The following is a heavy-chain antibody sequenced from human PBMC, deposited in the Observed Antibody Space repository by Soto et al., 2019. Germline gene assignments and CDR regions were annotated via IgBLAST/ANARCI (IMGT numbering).Heavy chain of an antibody. CDR3: TTKPLRGREYYVFDH. CDR2: INPIFGTA. V-gene: IGHV1-69*06. Sequence: QVQLVQSGAEVKKPGSSMKVSCTTSGGTFNSYTISWVRQAPGQGLEWMGEINPIFGTANYVQKFQDRVTITADISTNTAYMELRSLRSADTAVYYCTTKPLRGREYYVFDHWGQGNQGNVSS. CDR1: GGTFNSYT. D-gene: IGHD3-16*01. J-gene: IGHJ4*02.